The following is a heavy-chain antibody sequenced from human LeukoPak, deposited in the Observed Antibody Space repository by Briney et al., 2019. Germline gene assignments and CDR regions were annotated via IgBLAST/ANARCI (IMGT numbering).Heavy chain of an antibody. Sequence: GGSLRLSCAASGFTFSTYAMSWVRQAPGKGLEWVSAISGSGGSTYYADSVKGRFTISRDNSKNTLYLQMNSLRAEDTAVYYCARDSTYYDFWSGYSLLCYMDVWGKGTTVTVSS. CDR1: GFTFSTYA. CDR3: ARDSTYYDFWSGYSLLCYMDV. CDR2: ISGSGGST. D-gene: IGHD3-3*01. J-gene: IGHJ6*03. V-gene: IGHV3-23*01.